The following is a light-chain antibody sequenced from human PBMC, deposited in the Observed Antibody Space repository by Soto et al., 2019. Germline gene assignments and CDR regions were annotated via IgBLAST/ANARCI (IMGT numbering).Light chain of an antibody. CDR2: ATS. J-gene: IGKJ1*01. V-gene: IGKV1-39*01. CDR1: QSIFNY. Sequence: DIQMTQSPSSLSASVGDRVTITCRASQSIFNYLNWYQQKPGKAPKLLIFATSNLQSGVPSRFSGSGSGTEFSLTIRSLQLEDFATYSCQHSSLSPWTFGQGTKVEIK. CDR3: QHSSLSPWT.